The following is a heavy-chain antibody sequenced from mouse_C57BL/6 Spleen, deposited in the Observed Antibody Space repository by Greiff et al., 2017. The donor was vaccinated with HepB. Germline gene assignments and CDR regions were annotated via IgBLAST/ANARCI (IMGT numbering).Heavy chain of an antibody. CDR2: IDPSDSYT. Sequence: VQLQQPGAELVMPGASVKLSCKASGYTFTSYWMHWVKQRPGQGLEWIGEIDPSDSYTNYNQKFKGKSTLTVDKSSSTAYMQLSSLTSEDSAVYYCARSGSSFDDWGQGTTLTVSS. CDR3: ARSGSSFDD. V-gene: IGHV1-69*01. J-gene: IGHJ2*01. D-gene: IGHD1-1*01. CDR1: GYTFTSYW.